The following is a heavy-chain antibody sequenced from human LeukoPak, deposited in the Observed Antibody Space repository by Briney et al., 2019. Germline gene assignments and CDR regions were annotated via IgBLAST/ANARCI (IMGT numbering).Heavy chain of an antibody. CDR3: ARAHVADAFDI. J-gene: IGHJ3*02. CDR1: GFTFSSYA. Sequence: LPGGSLRLSCAASGFTFSSYAMSWVRQAPGKGLEWVSVIYSGGSTYYADSMKGRFTISRDNSKNTLYLQMNSLRAEDTAVYYCARAHVADAFDIWGQGTMVTVSS. CDR2: IYSGGST. V-gene: IGHV3-66*01.